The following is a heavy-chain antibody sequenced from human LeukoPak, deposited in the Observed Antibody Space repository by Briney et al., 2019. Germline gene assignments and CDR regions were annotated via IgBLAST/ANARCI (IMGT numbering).Heavy chain of an antibody. J-gene: IGHJ5*02. CDR2: INHSGST. CDR3: ARGHCSSTSCYTDNNWFDP. CDR1: GGSFSGYY. D-gene: IGHD2-2*02. Sequence: SETLSLTCAVYGGSFSGYYWSWIRQPPGNGLEWIGEINHSGSTNYNPSLKSRVTISVDTSKNQFSLKLSSVTAADTAVYYCARGHCSSTSCYTDNNWFDPWGQGTLVTVSS. V-gene: IGHV4-34*01.